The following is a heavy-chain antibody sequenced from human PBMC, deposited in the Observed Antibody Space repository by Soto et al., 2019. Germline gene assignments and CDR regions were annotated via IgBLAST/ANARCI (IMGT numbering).Heavy chain of an antibody. J-gene: IGHJ6*02. CDR1: GGTFSSYA. V-gene: IGHV1-69*13. Sequence: GASVKVSCKASGGTFSSYAISWVRQAPGQGLEWMGGIIPIFGTANYAQKFQGRVTITADESTSTAYMELSSLRSEDTAVYYCASAYCTNGVCPTRPSYYYYYCMDVWGQGTTVTVSS. CDR2: IIPIFGTA. D-gene: IGHD2-8*01. CDR3: ASAYCTNGVCPTRPSYYYYYCMDV.